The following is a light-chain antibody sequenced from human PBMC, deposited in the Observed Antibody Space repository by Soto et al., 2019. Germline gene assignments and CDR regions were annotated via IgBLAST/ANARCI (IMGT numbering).Light chain of an antibody. CDR2: SNN. J-gene: IGLJ1*01. V-gene: IGLV1-44*01. CDR1: SSNIGSNT. CDR3: AAWDDSLNGLYV. Sequence: QSVLTQPPSASGTPGQRVTISCSESSSNIGSNTVKWYQQLPGTAPKLLIYSNNQRPSGVPDRFSGSKSGTSASLAISGLQSEDEADYYCAAWDDSLNGLYVFGTGTKLTVL.